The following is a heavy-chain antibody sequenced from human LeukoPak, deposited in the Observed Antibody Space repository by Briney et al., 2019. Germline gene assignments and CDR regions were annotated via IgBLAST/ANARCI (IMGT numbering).Heavy chain of an antibody. V-gene: IGHV1-69*13. D-gene: IGHD3-10*01. CDR3: ARVEVRGAINYYYGMDV. Sequence: GASVKVSCKASGGTFSSYAISWVRQAPGQGLEWMGGIIPIFGTANYAQKFQGRVTITADESTSTAYMELSSLRSEDTAVYYCARVEVRGAINYYYGMDVWGKGTTVTVSS. CDR2: IIPIFGTA. CDR1: GGTFSSYA. J-gene: IGHJ6*04.